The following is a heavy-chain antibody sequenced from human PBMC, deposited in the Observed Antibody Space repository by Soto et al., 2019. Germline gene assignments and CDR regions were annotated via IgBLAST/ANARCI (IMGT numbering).Heavy chain of an antibody. V-gene: IGHV3-74*01. CDR3: ARDLGYCSGGSCYSYAEYFQH. CDR2: INSDGSST. J-gene: IGHJ1*01. D-gene: IGHD2-15*01. CDR1: GFTFSSYW. Sequence: GGSLRLSCAASGFTFSSYWMHWVRQAPGKGLVWVSRINSDGSSTSYADSVKGRFTISRDNAKNTLYLQMNSLRAEDTAVYYCARDLGYCSGGSCYSYAEYFQHWGQGTLVTVSS.